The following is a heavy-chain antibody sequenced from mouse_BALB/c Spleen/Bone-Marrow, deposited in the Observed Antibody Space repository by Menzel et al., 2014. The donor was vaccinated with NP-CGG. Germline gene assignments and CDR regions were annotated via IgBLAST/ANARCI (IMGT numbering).Heavy chain of an antibody. CDR3: ARSRDYYDNNSFAY. D-gene: IGHD1-1*01. Sequence: QVQLQQSGAELVRPGTSLKVSCQASGYVFTDFLLEWVKQRPGQGLEWVGVINPGSGGTNSNEKFKDKATLTADRSSSTAYMQLSSLTSDDSAVYFCARSRDYYDNNSFAYWGQGTLVTVSA. CDR2: INPGSGGT. J-gene: IGHJ3*01. CDR1: GYVFTDFL. V-gene: IGHV1-54*03.